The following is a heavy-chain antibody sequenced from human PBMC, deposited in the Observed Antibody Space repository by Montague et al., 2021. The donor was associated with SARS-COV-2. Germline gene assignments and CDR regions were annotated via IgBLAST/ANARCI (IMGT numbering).Heavy chain of an antibody. Sequence: SETLSLTCSVSGGSFDSDNFYWGWIRQPPGKRLEWIGVIYNGGSTFDNPSLRSRVTISVHTSRNQLSVNVKSVTAADTAVYYCARHRRYDVVTYCPDFWGQGILVTVSS. CDR1: GGSFDSDNFY. D-gene: IGHD3-9*01. V-gene: IGHV4-39*01. J-gene: IGHJ4*01. CDR3: ARHRRYDVVTYCPDF. CDR2: IYNGGST.